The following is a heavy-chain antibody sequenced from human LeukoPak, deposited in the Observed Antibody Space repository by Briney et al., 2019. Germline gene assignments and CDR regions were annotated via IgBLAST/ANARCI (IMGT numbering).Heavy chain of an antibody. CDR2: INHSGST. V-gene: IGHV4-34*01. CDR1: GGSFSGYY. Sequence: SETLSLTCAVYGGSFSGYYWSWIRQPPGKGLEWIGEINHSGSTNYNPSLKSRVTISVDTSKNQFSLKLSSVTAADTAVYYCARGYCSSTSCYVEGYMDVWGKGTTVTVSS. J-gene: IGHJ6*03. CDR3: ARGYCSSTSCYVEGYMDV. D-gene: IGHD2-2*01.